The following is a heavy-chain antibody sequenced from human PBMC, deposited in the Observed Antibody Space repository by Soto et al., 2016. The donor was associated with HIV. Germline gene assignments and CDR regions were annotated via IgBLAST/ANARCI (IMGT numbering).Heavy chain of an antibody. V-gene: IGHV3-15*01. Sequence: AASGFTFSNAWMRWVRQAPGKALEWVGRIKSKTDGGTTDYAAPVKGRFTISRDDSKNTLYLQMNSLKTEDTAVYYCTTDASSGYYWGLYYFDYWGQGPWSPSPQ. CDR2: IKSKTDGGTT. J-gene: IGHJ4*02. CDR1: GFTFSNAW. CDR3: TTDASSGYYWGLYYFDY. D-gene: IGHD3-22*01.